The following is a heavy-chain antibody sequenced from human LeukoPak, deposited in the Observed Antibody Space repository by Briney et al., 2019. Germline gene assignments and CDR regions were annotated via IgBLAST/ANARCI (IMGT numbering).Heavy chain of an antibody. D-gene: IGHD4-17*01. CDR3: ARSRWDYGDYAIDY. CDR2: IYSGGGT. CDR1: GFTVSSNY. Sequence: GGSLRLSCAASGFTVSSNYMSWVRQAPGKGLEWVSVIYSGGGTYYADSVKGRFTISRDNSKNTMYLQSNSLKTEDTAVYYCARSRWDYGDYAIDYWGQGTLVTVSS. V-gene: IGHV3-53*01. J-gene: IGHJ4*02.